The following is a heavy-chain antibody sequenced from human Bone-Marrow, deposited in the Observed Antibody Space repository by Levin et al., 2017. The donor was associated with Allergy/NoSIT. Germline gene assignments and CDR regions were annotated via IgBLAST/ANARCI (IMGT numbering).Heavy chain of an antibody. Sequence: PSETLSLTCTVSGGSISSSSYYWGWIRQPPGKGLEWIGSIYYSGSTYYNPSLKSRVTISVDTSKNQFSLKLNSVTAADTAVYYCAREGGWLVLEYYYYGMDGWGQGATVTVSS. J-gene: IGHJ6*02. V-gene: IGHV4-39*07. CDR1: GGSISSSSYY. CDR2: IYYSGST. D-gene: IGHD6-19*01. CDR3: AREGGWLVLEYYYYGMDG.